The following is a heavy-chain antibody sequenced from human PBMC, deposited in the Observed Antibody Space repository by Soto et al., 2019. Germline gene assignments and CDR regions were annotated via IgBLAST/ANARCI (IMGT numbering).Heavy chain of an antibody. CDR2: IYYSGST. J-gene: IGHJ4*02. Sequence: QLQLQESGPGLVKPSETLSLTCTVSGGSISSSSYYWGWIRQPPGKGLEWIGSIYYSGSTYYNPSLKSRVTISVDTSKNQFSPKLSSVTRSGTPVYYYARHGSYNFYYWGQGTLVTVSS. D-gene: IGHD4-4*01. CDR1: GGSISSSSYY. CDR3: ARHGSYNFYY. V-gene: IGHV4-39*01.